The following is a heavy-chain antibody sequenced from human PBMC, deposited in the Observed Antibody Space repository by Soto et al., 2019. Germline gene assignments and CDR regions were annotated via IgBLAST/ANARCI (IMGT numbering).Heavy chain of an antibody. D-gene: IGHD3-3*01. CDR1: GGSISSYY. CDR2: IYYSGST. CDR3: ARVGRGTTIFGVVNEEWFDP. Sequence: QVQLRESGPGLVKPSETLSLTCTVSGGSISSYYWSWIRQPPGKGLEWIGYIYYSGSTNYNPSLKSRVTISVDTSKNQFSLKLSSVTAADTAVYYCARVGRGTTIFGVVNEEWFDPWGQGTLVTVSS. J-gene: IGHJ5*02. V-gene: IGHV4-59*01.